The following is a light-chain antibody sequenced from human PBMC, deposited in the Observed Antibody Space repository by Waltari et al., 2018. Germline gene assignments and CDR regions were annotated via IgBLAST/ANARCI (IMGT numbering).Light chain of an antibody. CDR1: SRDVWRYHL. J-gene: IGLJ3*02. CDR3: CSYAGSSTLV. CDR2: EVT. Sequence: QSAPPQPASVSGSPGQSITLPCTGTSRDVWRYHLVSRYHQHPGKAPKLIVYEVTQRPSVVSNRFSGSKSGNSASLTISGLQAEDEADYYCCSYAGSSTLVFGGGTKVTVL. V-gene: IGLV2-23*02.